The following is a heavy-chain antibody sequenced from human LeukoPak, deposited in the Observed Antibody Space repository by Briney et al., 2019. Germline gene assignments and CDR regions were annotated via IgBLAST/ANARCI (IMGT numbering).Heavy chain of an antibody. D-gene: IGHD4-17*01. CDR1: GGSFSGYY. Sequence: SETLSLTCAVYGGSFSGYYWSWIRQPPGKGLEWMGEINHSGSTNYNPSLKSRVTISVDTSKNQFSLKLSSVTAADTAMYYCAIEQHDYGDHFDFWGRGTLVTVSS. CDR3: AIEQHDYGDHFDF. V-gene: IGHV4-34*01. CDR2: INHSGST. J-gene: IGHJ4*02.